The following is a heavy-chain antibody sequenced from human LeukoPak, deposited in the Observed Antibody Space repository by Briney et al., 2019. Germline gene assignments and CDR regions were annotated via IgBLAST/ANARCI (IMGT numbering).Heavy chain of an antibody. V-gene: IGHV3-30*02. CDR2: IRYDGSNK. J-gene: IGHJ4*02. D-gene: IGHD1-26*01. Sequence: GGSLRLSCAASGFTFSTYGMLWVRQAPGQGPEWVALIRYDGSNKYYADSVKGRFTISRDNAQNSLYLRMNSLRAEDTAIYYCVRDRGTYRPIDYWGQGTLVTVSS. CDR1: GFTFSTYG. CDR3: VRDRGTYRPIDY.